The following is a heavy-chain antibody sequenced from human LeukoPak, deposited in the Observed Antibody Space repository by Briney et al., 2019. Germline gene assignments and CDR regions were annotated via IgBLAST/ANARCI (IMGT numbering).Heavy chain of an antibody. D-gene: IGHD3/OR15-3a*01. Sequence: GGSLRLSCAASGFTFSIYAVSWVRQAPGKGREWVSVISGSGGSTYYADSVKGRFTISRDNSKNTLYLQMNSLRAEDTAVYYCAKGGRTGSYLDYWGQGTLVTVSS. CDR1: GFTFSIYA. CDR3: AKGGRTGSYLDY. V-gene: IGHV3-23*01. J-gene: IGHJ4*02. CDR2: ISGSGGST.